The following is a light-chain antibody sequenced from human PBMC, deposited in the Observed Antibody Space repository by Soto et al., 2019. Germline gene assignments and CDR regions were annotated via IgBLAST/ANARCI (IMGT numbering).Light chain of an antibody. CDR2: EVT. J-gene: IGLJ2*01. CDR1: SSDVGTYNY. Sequence: QSVLTQPPSASGSPGQSVTISCTGTSSDVGTYNYVSWYQQHPGKAPKLMIYEVTKRPSGVPDRFSGSKSGNTASLTVSGLQAEDEADYYCSSYAGSNNFEVIFGGGTKLTVL. CDR3: SSYAGSNNFEVI. V-gene: IGLV2-8*01.